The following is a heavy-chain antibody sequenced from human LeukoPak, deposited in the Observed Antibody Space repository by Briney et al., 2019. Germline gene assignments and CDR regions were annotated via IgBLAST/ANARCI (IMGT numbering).Heavy chain of an antibody. CDR3: ARELYGRFEY. CDR1: GYTFTTYG. V-gene: IGHV1-18*01. CDR2: INPYNGNT. J-gene: IGHJ4*02. D-gene: IGHD2-2*02. Sequence: AAAKVSCKASGYTFTTYGISWGRQGPGQRLECMGWINPYNGNTNYAQKLQGRVTMTTDTSTSTAYMELRSLRSDDTAVYYCARELYGRFEYWGQGTLVTVSS.